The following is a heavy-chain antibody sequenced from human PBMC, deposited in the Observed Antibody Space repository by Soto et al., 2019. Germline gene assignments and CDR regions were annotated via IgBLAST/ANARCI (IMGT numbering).Heavy chain of an antibody. D-gene: IGHD3-10*01. CDR1: GFTFSSYG. J-gene: IGHJ6*03. CDR2: IWYDGSNK. CDR3: ARVKFDRYYYYYMDV. V-gene: IGHV3-33*01. Sequence: GGSLRLSCAASGFTFSSYGMHWVRQAPGKGLEWVAVIWYDGSNKYYADSVKGRFTISRDNSKNTLYLQMNSLRAEDTAVYYCARVKFDRYYYYYMDVWGKGTTVTVSS.